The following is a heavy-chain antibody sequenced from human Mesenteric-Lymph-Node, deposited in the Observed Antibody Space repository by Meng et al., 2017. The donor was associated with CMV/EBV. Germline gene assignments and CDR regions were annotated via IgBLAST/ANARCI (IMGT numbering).Heavy chain of an antibody. CDR2: IRYDGSQK. Sequence: GESLKISCEASEFTFSSYGLHWVRQAPGKGLEWVAFIRYDGSQKYSVDSVKGRFTISRDDSQNTLYLQMNSLRAEDTAVYYCAKEFWRGYYSDYWGQGTLVTVSS. J-gene: IGHJ4*02. V-gene: IGHV3-30*02. D-gene: IGHD3-3*01. CDR3: AKEFWRGYYSDY. CDR1: EFTFSSYG.